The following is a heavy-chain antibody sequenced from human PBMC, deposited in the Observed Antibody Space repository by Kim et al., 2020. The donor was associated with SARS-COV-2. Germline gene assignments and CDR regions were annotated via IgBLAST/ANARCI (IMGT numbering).Heavy chain of an antibody. V-gene: IGHV1-69*13. CDR1: GGSFTSYA. D-gene: IGHD1-26*01. Sequence: SVKVSCKASGGSFTSYAISWVRQAPGQGLQWMGGLIPMFGTPKYAQSFTGRVTFTADESIRTAYMQLRSLRSEDTAVYYCARDQWELPHLWGHGTLVTV. CDR2: LIPMFGTP. CDR3: ARDQWELPHL. J-gene: IGHJ5*02.